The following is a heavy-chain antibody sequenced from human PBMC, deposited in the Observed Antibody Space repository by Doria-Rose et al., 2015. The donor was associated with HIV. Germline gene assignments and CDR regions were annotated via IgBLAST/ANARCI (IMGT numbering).Heavy chain of an antibody. J-gene: IGHJ4*02. Sequence: ESGPVLVKPTETLTLTCTVSGVSLSSPGMGVSWIRQPPAKALEWLANIFSDDSRSYDARLRCRLTISRCTSKSQVVITMTDMDPVDTATYYCARIKSSRWYHKYYFDFWGQGTLVIVSA. CDR3: ARIKSSRWYHKYYFDF. D-gene: IGHD6-13*01. CDR1: GVSLSSPGMG. CDR2: IFSDDSR. V-gene: IGHV2-26*01.